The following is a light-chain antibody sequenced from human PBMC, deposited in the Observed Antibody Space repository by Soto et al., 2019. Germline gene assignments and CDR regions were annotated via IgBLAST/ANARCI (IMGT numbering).Light chain of an antibody. J-gene: IGKJ2*01. CDR3: QPSYSTPPT. CDR2: AAS. Sequence: DIQMTQSPSSLSASVGDRVTITCRASQSISSYLNWYQQKPGKAPKLLIYAASSLQSGVPSRFSGSGSGTDCTLIISSLQPEDFETYYWQPSYSTPPTFGQGTKLEIK. V-gene: IGKV1-39*01. CDR1: QSISSY.